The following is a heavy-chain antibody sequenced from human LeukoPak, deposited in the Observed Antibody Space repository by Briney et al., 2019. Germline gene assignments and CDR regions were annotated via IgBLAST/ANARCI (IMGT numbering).Heavy chain of an antibody. CDR1: GFTFISYA. CDR3: VREGIAAADPQPYYFDY. CDR2: ISSNGGST. J-gene: IGHJ4*02. D-gene: IGHD6-13*01. V-gene: IGHV3-64*01. Sequence: GGSLRLSCAASGFTFISYAMHWVRQAPGKGLEYVSAISSNGGSTYYANSVKGRFTISRDNSKNTLYLQMGSLRAEDMAVYYCVREGIAAADPQPYYFDYWGQGTLVTVSS.